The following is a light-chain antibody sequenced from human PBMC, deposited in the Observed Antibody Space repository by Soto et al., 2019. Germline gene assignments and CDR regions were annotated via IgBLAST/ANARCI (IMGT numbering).Light chain of an antibody. V-gene: IGLV1-47*01. CDR3: AAWDASLRSHV. CDR2: AND. J-gene: IGLJ1*01. CDR1: SFSVGRNY. Sequence: QSVLTRPPSASGTPGQRVTMSCSGSSFSVGRNYVYWYQQLPGTAPNLLIYANDQRPSGVPDRFSGSKSGTLASLAISGLRSEDEADYYCAAWDASLRSHVFGTGTKVTVL.